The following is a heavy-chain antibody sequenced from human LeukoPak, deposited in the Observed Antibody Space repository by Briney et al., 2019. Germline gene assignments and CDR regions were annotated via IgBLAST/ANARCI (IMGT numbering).Heavy chain of an antibody. CDR1: GFTVSSNY. V-gene: IGHV3-66*02. CDR3: AKDRGGFDWYQDY. J-gene: IGHJ4*02. D-gene: IGHD3-9*01. CDR2: IYSGGST. Sequence: PGGSLRLSCAASGFTVSSNYMSWVRQAPGKGLEWVSVIYSGGSTYYADSVKGRFTISRDNSKNTLYLQMSSLRAEDMAVYYCAKDRGGFDWYQDYWGQGTLVTVSS.